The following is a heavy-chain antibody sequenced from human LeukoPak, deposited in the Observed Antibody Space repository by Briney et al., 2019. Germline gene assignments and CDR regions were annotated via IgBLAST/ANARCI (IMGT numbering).Heavy chain of an antibody. CDR1: GGSISSSSYY. V-gene: IGHV4-39*01. CDR3: AIYDFWSGYYRHFDY. D-gene: IGHD3-3*01. J-gene: IGHJ4*02. CDR2: IYDSGST. Sequence: SETLPLTCTVSGGSISSSSYYWGWIRQPPGKGLEWIGRIYDSGSTYYNPSLKIRVVISVDTSKTQFSLKLSSVTAAATAVYYCAIYDFWSGYYRHFDYWGQGTLVTVSS.